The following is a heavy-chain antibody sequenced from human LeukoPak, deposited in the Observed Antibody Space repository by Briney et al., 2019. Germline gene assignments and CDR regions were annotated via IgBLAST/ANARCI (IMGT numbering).Heavy chain of an antibody. V-gene: IGHV3-23*01. J-gene: IGHJ4*02. D-gene: IGHD2-15*01. Sequence: GGSLRLSCAASGFTFSSYAMSWVRQAPGKGLEWVSGISGSGGSTYYADSVKGRFTISRDSSKNTLYLQMNSLRADDTAVYYCAKATSHCSGGSCYSSSDYWGQGTPVTVST. CDR3: AKATSHCSGGSCYSSSDY. CDR1: GFTFSSYA. CDR2: ISGSGGST.